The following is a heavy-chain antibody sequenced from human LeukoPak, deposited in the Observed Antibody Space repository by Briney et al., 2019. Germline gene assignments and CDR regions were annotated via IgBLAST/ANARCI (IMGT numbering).Heavy chain of an antibody. J-gene: IGHJ4*02. V-gene: IGHV3-64*01. CDR2: ISSNGGST. D-gene: IGHD3-10*01. Sequence: GGSLRLSCAASGFTFSVSVMHCVRQAPGKGLEYVSVISSNGGSTSYANSVKGRFTISRDNSKNTLYLQMGSLRAEDMAVYYCARDLSGGGLDYWGQGTLVTVSS. CDR3: ARDLSGGGLDY. CDR1: GFTFSVSV.